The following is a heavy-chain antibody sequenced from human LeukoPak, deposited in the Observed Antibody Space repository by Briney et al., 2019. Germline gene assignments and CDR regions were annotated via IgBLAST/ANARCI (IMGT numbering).Heavy chain of an antibody. V-gene: IGHV1-2*02. CDR2: INPNSGGT. CDR1: GYTFTGYY. D-gene: IGHD3-16*02. Sequence: ASVKVSCKASGYTFTGYYMHWVRQAPGQGLEWMGWINPNSGGTNYAQKFQGRVTMTRDTSISPAYMELSRLRSDDTAVYYCARVSLGYDYVWGSYQDWGQGTLVTVSS. J-gene: IGHJ4*02. CDR3: ARVSLGYDYVWGSYQD.